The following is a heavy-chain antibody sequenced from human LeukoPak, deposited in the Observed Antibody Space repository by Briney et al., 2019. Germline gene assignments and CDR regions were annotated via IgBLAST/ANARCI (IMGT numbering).Heavy chain of an antibody. J-gene: IGHJ4*02. D-gene: IGHD5/OR15-5a*01. CDR3: PRYMVSSPCDY. V-gene: IGHV3-11*01. Sequence: PGGSLTLSCAASGFRFDDFYVNWIRQAPGKGLEWISFISTSGGMMDHADSVKGRLTIYRHNAKHSLHLATNKLKAEHTTVYHCPRYMVSSPCDYWGPGALVTVSS. CDR2: ISTSGGMM. CDR1: GFRFDDFY.